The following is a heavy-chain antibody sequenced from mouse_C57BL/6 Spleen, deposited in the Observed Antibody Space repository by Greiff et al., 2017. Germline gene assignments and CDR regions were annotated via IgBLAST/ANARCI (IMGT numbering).Heavy chain of an antibody. V-gene: IGHV7-3*01. CDR3: ARYGGTHWYFDV. J-gene: IGHJ1*03. CDR1: GFTFTDYY. Sequence: EVQGVESGGGLVQPGGSLSLSCAASGFTFTDYYMSWVRQPPGKALEWLGFIRNKANGYTTEYSASVKGRFTISRDNSQSILYLQMNALRAEDSATYYCARYGGTHWYFDVWGTGTTVTVSS. CDR2: IRNKANGYTT. D-gene: IGHD3-3*01.